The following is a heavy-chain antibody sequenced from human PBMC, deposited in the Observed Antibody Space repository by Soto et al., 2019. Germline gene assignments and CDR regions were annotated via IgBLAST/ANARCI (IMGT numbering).Heavy chain of an antibody. V-gene: IGHV1-69*13. D-gene: IGHD3-3*01. CDR3: AGSYDFWSGYNRSGYYFDY. Sequence: SVKVSCKASGGTFSSYAISWVRRAPGQGLEWMGGIIPIFGTANYAQKFQGRVTITADESTSTAYMELSSLRSVDTAVYYCAGSYDFWSGYNRSGYYFDYWGQGTLVTVSS. CDR1: GGTFSSYA. CDR2: IIPIFGTA. J-gene: IGHJ4*02.